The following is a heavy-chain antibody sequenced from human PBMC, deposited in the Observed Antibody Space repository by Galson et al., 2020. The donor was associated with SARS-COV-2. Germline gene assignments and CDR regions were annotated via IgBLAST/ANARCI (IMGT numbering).Heavy chain of an antibody. J-gene: IGHJ4*02. CDR2: ISAGGGST. CDR1: GFDFSGYA. Sequence: LSLTCAASGFDFSGYAMNWVRQAPGKGLEWVSGISAGGGSTYYADSVKGRVTVSRDNSKTTLYLQMNSLRADDTALYYCAKGTNYYDSSGYFDYWGQGTLVTVSS. V-gene: IGHV3-23*01. CDR3: AKGTNYYDSSGYFDY. D-gene: IGHD3-22*01.